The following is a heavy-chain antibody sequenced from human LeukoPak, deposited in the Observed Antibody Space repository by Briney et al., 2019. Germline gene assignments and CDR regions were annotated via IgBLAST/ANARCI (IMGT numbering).Heavy chain of an antibody. D-gene: IGHD5-18*01. CDR2: INHSGST. CDR3: ARDRGYSYGPFDY. J-gene: IGHJ4*02. CDR1: GGSFSGHY. Sequence: SETLSLTCAVYGGSFSGHYWSWIRQPPGKGLEWIGEINHSGSTNYNPSLKSRVTISVDTSKNQFSLKLSSVTAADTAVYYCARDRGYSYGPFDYWGQGTLVTVSS. V-gene: IGHV4-34*01.